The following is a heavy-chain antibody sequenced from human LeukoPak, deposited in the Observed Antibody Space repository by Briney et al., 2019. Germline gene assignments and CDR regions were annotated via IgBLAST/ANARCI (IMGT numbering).Heavy chain of an antibody. CDR2: IYYSGST. CDR1: GGSVSSGRYY. Sequence: PSETLSLTCTVSGGSVSSGRYYWIWTRQPPGKAPEWLGYIYYSGSTNYNPSLKSRVAISVGTSKNQSSLKLSSVTAAETAVYYCAAGYGGNSNLAYSYYMDIWGKGTTVTVSS. D-gene: IGHD4-23*01. J-gene: IGHJ6*03. CDR3: AAGYGGNSNLAYSYYMDI. V-gene: IGHV4-61*01.